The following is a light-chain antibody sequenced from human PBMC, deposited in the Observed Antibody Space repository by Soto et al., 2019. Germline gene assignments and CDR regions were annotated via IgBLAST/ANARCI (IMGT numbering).Light chain of an antibody. V-gene: IGKV3-20*01. Sequence: ENVLTQSTVTLSLSPGERATLSCRAGQSVSSNSLAWYQHKPGQAPRLLIYGASSRATGIPDRFSGSGSGTDFTLTISRLEPEDFAVYYCQQYGRSPLTFGGGNKVAIK. J-gene: IGKJ4*01. CDR1: QSVSSNS. CDR3: QQYGRSPLT. CDR2: GAS.